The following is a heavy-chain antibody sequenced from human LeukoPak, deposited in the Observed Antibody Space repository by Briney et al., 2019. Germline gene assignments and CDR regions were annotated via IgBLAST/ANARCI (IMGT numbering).Heavy chain of an antibody. CDR3: AKEAAGSWTGYFDY. CDR1: GFTFRSYG. J-gene: IGHJ4*02. D-gene: IGHD6-13*01. Sequence: GGSLRLSCAASGFTFRSYGMHWVRQAPGKGLEWVPVISYDGSNKDYADSVKGRFTISRDNSRNTLYLQMNSLRAEDTAVYYCAKEAAGSWTGYFDYWGQGTLVTVSS. V-gene: IGHV3-30*18. CDR2: ISYDGSNK.